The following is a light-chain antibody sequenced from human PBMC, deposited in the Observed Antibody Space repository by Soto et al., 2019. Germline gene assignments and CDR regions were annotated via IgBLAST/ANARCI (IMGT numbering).Light chain of an antibody. J-gene: IGKJ5*01. CDR2: DAS. CDR1: QSVSIY. Sequence: EIVLTQSPATLSLSPGERGTLSCRASQSVSIYLAWYQQKPGQAPRLLIYDASNRATGIPARFSGSGSGTDFTLTISCLEPEDFAVYYCQQRGTFGQGTRLEIK. V-gene: IGKV3-11*01. CDR3: QQRGT.